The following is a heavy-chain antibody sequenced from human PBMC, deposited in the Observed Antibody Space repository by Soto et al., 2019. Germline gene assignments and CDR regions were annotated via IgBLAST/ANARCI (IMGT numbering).Heavy chain of an antibody. J-gene: IGHJ5*02. Sequence: ASVKVSCKASGYIFTSYYIHWVRQAPGQGLEWMGWINPFDGSRMFAQSFQGRVTMTRDTSTSTVYMEVSSLRSEDTAVYYCSRVDPGETSPFDQRAQRTPVTVSS. CDR1: GYIFTSYY. D-gene: IGHD5-18*01. CDR3: SRVDPGETSPFDQ. V-gene: IGHV1-46*03. CDR2: INPFDGSR.